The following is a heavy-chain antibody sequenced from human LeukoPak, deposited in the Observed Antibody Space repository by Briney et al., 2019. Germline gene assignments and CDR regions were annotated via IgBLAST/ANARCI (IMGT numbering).Heavy chain of an antibody. CDR3: ARSRAGPTFSDAFGI. CDR1: GFTFSSYV. D-gene: IGHD2/OR15-2a*01. J-gene: IGHJ3*02. CDR2: ISSNGDST. V-gene: IGHV3-64*01. Sequence: GGSLRLSCAASGFTFSSYVMHWVRQAPGKGLEYVSAISSNGDSTSYANSVKGRFTISRDNSKNTLYLQMGSLRAEDMAVYYCARSRAGPTFSDAFGIWGQGTMVTVSS.